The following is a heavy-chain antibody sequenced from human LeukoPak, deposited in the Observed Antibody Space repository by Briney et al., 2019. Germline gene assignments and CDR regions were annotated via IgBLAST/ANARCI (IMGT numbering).Heavy chain of an antibody. V-gene: IGHV3-23*01. CDR1: GFTFSSYA. CDR2: ISGSGGST. CDR3: AKDYYGSGSGPFDY. D-gene: IGHD3-10*01. Sequence: GGSLRLSCAASGFTFSSYAMSWVRQAPGKGLEWVSAISGSGGSTYYADSVKGRFTISRDNSKNSLYLQMNSLRTEDTALYYCAKDYYGSGSGPFDYWGQGTLVTVSS. J-gene: IGHJ4*02.